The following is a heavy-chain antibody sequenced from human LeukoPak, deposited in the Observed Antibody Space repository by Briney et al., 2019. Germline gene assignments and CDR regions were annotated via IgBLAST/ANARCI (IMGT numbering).Heavy chain of an antibody. V-gene: IGHV4-39*07. CDR3: ARGMVIPDY. D-gene: IGHD2-21*01. CDR2: IYYSGST. CDR1: GGSISSSSYY. J-gene: IGHJ4*02. Sequence: SETLSLTCTVSGGSISSSSYYWGWIRQPPGKGLEWIGSIYYSGSTNYNPSLKSRVTISVDTSKNQFSLKLTSVTAADTAVYYCARGMVIPDYWGQGTLVTVSS.